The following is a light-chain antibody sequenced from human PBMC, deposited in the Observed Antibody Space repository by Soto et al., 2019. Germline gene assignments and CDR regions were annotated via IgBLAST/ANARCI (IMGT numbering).Light chain of an antibody. Sequence: DIQMTQSPSSLSASVGDRVTITCGTSQNINKYLSWYQQKPGKAPKLLIYATSTLQSGVPSRLSGSGYGTDFTITISTMKTEDFATYYCLQTYSNPRTFGHGTKVDIK. CDR3: LQTYSNPRT. CDR2: ATS. CDR1: QNINKY. V-gene: IGKV1-39*01. J-gene: IGKJ1*01.